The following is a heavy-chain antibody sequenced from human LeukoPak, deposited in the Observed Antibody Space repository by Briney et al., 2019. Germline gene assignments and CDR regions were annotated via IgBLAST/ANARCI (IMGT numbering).Heavy chain of an antibody. CDR1: EFTFSNYG. D-gene: IGHD6-19*01. CDR2: IRYDESNE. J-gene: IGHJ4*02. V-gene: IGHV3-30*02. CDR3: AKDQWLVLNY. Sequence: GGSLRLSCAASEFTFSNYGMHWVRKAPGKGLEWVAFIRYDESNEYYADSVKGRFTISRDNSKNTLYLQMNSLRSDDTALYYCAKDQWLVLNYWGQGTLVTVSS.